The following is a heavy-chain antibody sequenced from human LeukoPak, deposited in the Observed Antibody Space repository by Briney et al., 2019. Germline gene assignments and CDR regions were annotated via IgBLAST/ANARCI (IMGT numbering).Heavy chain of an antibody. Sequence: GGSLRLSCTASGSTLRNNIMTWVRQAPGKGLEWVSSLSFIDDSTYYADSVKGRFTISRDTSKNTSFLQMDSLRAEDTGVYYCGREGYTSGYAGAFDTWGQGTMVTVSS. J-gene: IGHJ3*02. CDR3: GREGYTSGYAGAFDT. V-gene: IGHV3-23*01. CDR1: GSTLRNNI. D-gene: IGHD2-2*01. CDR2: LSFIDDST.